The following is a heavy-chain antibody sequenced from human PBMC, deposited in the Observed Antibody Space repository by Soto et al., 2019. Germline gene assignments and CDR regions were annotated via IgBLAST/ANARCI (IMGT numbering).Heavy chain of an antibody. J-gene: IGHJ4*02. D-gene: IGHD3-10*01. CDR1: GGSISSSNW. V-gene: IGHV4-4*02. CDR2: INHSGST. CDR3: ARTNPKRGITMVRGVIIRGLYFDY. Sequence: PSETLSLTCAVSGGSISSSNWWSWVRQPPGKGLEWIGEINHSGSTNYNPSLKSRVTISVDTSKNQFSLKLSSVTAADTAVYYCARTNPKRGITMVRGVIIRGLYFDYWGQGTLVTVS.